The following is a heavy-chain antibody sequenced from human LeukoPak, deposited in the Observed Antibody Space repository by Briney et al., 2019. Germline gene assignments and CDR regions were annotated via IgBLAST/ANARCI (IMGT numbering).Heavy chain of an antibody. D-gene: IGHD2-2*01. Sequence: GGSLRLSCAASGITFSNAWMSWVRQAPGKGLEWVGRIKSKSDGGTTDYAAPVKGRFTISRDDSKNTLYLQMNSLKTEDTAVYYCTALLGYCSSTSCLKIAEYFQHWGQGTLVTVSS. CDR1: GITFSNAW. CDR3: TALLGYCSSTSCLKIAEYFQH. J-gene: IGHJ1*01. V-gene: IGHV3-15*01. CDR2: IKSKSDGGTT.